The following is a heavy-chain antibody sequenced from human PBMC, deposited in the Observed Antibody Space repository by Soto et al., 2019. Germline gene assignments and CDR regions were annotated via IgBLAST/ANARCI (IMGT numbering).Heavy chain of an antibody. V-gene: IGHV4-59*01. J-gene: IGHJ6*03. CDR2: IYYSGST. CDR1: GGSISSYY. D-gene: IGHD3-10*01. Sequence: PSETLSLTCTVSGGSISSYYWSWIRQPPGKGLEWIGYIYYSGSTNYNPSLKSRVTISVDTSKNQFSLKLSSVTAADTAVYYCARSRAEGYYYYYYMDVWGKGTTVTVSS. CDR3: ARSRAEGYYYYYYMDV.